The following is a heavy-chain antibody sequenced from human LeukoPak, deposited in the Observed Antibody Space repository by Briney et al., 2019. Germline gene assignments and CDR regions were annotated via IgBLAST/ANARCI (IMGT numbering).Heavy chain of an antibody. Sequence: ASVKVSCKAFGYTFTSYDINWVRQATGQGLEWMGWMNPNSGNTGYAQKFQGRVTMTRNTSISTAYMELSSLRSEDTAVYYCARGYDILTGTDYWGQGTLVTVSS. D-gene: IGHD3-9*01. CDR3: ARGYDILTGTDY. V-gene: IGHV1-8*01. J-gene: IGHJ4*02. CDR2: MNPNSGNT. CDR1: GYTFTSYD.